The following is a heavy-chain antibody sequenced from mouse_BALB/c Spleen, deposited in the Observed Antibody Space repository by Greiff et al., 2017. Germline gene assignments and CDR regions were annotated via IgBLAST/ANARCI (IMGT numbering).Heavy chain of an antibody. V-gene: IGHV14-3*02. CDR2: IDPANGNT. CDR3: ARTITTVEAWFAY. D-gene: IGHD1-1*01. J-gene: IGHJ3*01. Sequence: EVKLMESGAELVKPGASVKLSCTASGFNIKDTYMHWVKQRPEQGLEWIGRIDPANGNTKYDPKFQGKATITADTSSNTAYLQLSSLTSEDTAVYYCARTITTVEAWFAYWGQGTLVTVSA. CDR1: GFNIKDTY.